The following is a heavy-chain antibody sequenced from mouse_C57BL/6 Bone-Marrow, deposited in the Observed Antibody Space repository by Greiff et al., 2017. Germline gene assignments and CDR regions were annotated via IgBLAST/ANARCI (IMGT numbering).Heavy chain of an antibody. CDR2: ISDGGSYT. J-gene: IGHJ4*01. CDR1: GFTFSSYA. V-gene: IGHV5-4*01. CDR3: ARDTRLAMDY. Sequence: EVKLMESGGGLVKPGGSLKLSCAASGFTFSSYAMSWVRQTPEKRLEWVATISDGGSYTYYPDNVKGRFTISRDNAKNNLYLQMSHLKSEDTAMYYCARDTRLAMDYWGQGTSVTVSS. D-gene: IGHD1-2*01.